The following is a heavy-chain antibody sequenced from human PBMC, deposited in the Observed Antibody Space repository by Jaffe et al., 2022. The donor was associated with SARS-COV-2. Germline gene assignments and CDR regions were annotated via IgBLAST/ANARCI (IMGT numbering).Heavy chain of an antibody. J-gene: IGHJ5*01. CDR2: VYFSGST. D-gene: IGHD2-15*01. CDR3: ARFGDRGFDF. CDR1: GSINSHY. V-gene: IGHV4-59*11. Sequence: QLQLQESGPGLVKPSETLSLTCTGGSINSHYWSWIRQPPGRGLQWIGYVYFSGSTRYNPSLRSRVTMSVDRSKNQFSLKLTSVTAADTAVYYCARFGDRGFDFWGLGTPVTVSS.